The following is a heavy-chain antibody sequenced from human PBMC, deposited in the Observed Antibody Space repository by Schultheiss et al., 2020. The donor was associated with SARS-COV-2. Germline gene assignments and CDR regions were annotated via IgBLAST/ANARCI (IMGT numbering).Heavy chain of an antibody. J-gene: IGHJ4*02. V-gene: IGHV4-59*12. Sequence: GSLRLSCSVDGGSISCYYWSWIRQPPGKGLEWIGYIYYSGSTNYNPSLKSRGTISVDKSKNQFSLKLSSVTAADTAVYYCARRKGGLVGYCSSTSCYTGVHFDYWGQGTLVTVSS. CDR2: IYYSGST. D-gene: IGHD2-2*02. CDR1: GGSISCYY. CDR3: ARRKGGLVGYCSSTSCYTGVHFDY.